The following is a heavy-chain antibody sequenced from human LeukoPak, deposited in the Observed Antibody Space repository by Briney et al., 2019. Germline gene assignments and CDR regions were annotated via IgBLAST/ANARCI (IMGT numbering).Heavy chain of an antibody. J-gene: IGHJ6*03. Sequence: GASVKVPCKASGGTFSSYGISWVRQAPGQGLEWMGGIIPIFGTANYAQKFQGRVTIAADESTSTAYMELSSLRSEDTAVYYCAREAPLWSGSNYYYYMDVWGKGTTVTVSS. D-gene: IGHD3-3*01. CDR1: GGTFSSYG. CDR3: AREAPLWSGSNYYYYMDV. V-gene: IGHV1-69*13. CDR2: IIPIFGTA.